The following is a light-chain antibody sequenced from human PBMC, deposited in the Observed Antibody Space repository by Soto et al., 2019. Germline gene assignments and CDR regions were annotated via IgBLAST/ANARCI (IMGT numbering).Light chain of an antibody. V-gene: IGKV3-15*01. CDR2: GAS. J-gene: IGKJ5*01. CDR3: QQYTNWPPLT. CDR1: QSVSSN. Sequence: EIVMTQSPATLSVSPGERATLSCRASQSVSSNLAWYQQKPGQAPRLLIYGASTRATGIPARFSGSGSGTEFTLTISSLQPEDFAVYYCQQYTNWPPLTFGQGTRLEIK.